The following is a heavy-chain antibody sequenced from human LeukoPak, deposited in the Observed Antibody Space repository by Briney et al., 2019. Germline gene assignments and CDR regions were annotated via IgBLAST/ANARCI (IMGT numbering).Heavy chain of an antibody. D-gene: IGHD6-6*01. Sequence: GGSLRLSCAASGFSFSTYAMSWVRQAPGQGLEWVSAISGSGKTYYPDSVKGRFTISRDNSKNTLFLQMNGLRAEDAAVYYCAKERDARGYFDYWGQGTLVTVSS. CDR2: ISGSGKT. J-gene: IGHJ4*02. V-gene: IGHV3-23*01. CDR3: AKERDARGYFDY. CDR1: GFSFSTYA.